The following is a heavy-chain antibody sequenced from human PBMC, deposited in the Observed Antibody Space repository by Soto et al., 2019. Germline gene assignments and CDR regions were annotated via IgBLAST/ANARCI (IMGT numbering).Heavy chain of an antibody. CDR2: IYHSGST. CDR1: VGSISSSNW. CDR3: AQITVRRVATINYYGMDV. J-gene: IGHJ6*02. Sequence: PSETLSLTCAVSVGSISSSNWWSFVRQPPGRRRERRGEIYHSGSTNYNPSLKSRVTISVDKSKNQFSLKLSSVTAADTAVYYCAQITVRRVATINYYGMDVWGQGTTVTVSS. D-gene: IGHD5-12*01. V-gene: IGHV4-4*02.